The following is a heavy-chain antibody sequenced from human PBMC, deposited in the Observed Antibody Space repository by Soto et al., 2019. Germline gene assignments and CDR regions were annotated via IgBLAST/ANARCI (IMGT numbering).Heavy chain of an antibody. CDR1: GGTFRSYA. V-gene: IGHV1-69*01. Sequence: QVQLVQSGAEVNKPGSSVKFSCKASGGTFRSYAISWVRQAPGQGLEWMGGIIPISGTANYAQKFQGRVTMTADESTSTAYMELSSLRSEATAVYYCARSQGSSTSLEIYYYYYYGMDVWGQGTTVTVSS. CDR2: IIPISGTA. CDR3: ARSQGSSTSLEIYYYYYYGMDV. D-gene: IGHD2-2*01. J-gene: IGHJ6*02.